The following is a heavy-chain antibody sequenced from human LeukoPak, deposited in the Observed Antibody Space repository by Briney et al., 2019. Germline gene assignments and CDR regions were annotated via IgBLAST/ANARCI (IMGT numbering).Heavy chain of an antibody. CDR3: AREPGGDAFDI. J-gene: IGHJ3*02. Sequence: PGRPLRPSCAPPGSTSISNVMTWVPQAPGKGRRGGAVISYDGSNKYYADSVKGRFTISRDNSKNSLYLQMNSLRAEDTAVYYCAREPGGDAFDIWGQGTMVTVSS. V-gene: IGHV3-30-3*01. CDR1: GSTSISNV. CDR2: ISYDGSNK. D-gene: IGHD1-14*01.